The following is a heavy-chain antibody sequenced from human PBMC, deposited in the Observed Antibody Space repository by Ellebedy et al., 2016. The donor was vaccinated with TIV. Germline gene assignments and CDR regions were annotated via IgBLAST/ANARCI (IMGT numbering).Heavy chain of an antibody. CDR3: ARAYYYDSIAYYFDS. J-gene: IGHJ4*02. Sequence: ASVKVSCKTSGYSFTAYFLHWVRQAPGQGLEWMGQINPNSGDTTSAQKFLGRVTLTRDTSSSTAYMELSRLRSDDTAVYYCARAYYYDSIAYYFDSWGQGTLVTVSS. CDR1: GYSFTAYF. V-gene: IGHV1-2*06. CDR2: INPNSGDT. D-gene: IGHD3-22*01.